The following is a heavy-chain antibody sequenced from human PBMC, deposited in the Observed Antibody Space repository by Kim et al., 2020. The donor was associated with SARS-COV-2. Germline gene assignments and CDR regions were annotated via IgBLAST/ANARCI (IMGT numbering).Heavy chain of an antibody. CDR3: ARDGGYCSGDHCNRGFDI. J-gene: IGHJ3*02. CDR1: GYIFTTYY. CDR2: INPSDGTT. D-gene: IGHD2-15*01. Sequence: ASVKVSCKASGYIFTTYYMHWVRQAPGQGLECMGIINPSDGTTSYAQKFQGRVTMTRDTSTGTLYMEMSSLRSEDTAVYYCARDGGYCSGDHCNRGFDIWGQGTMVIVSS. V-gene: IGHV1-46*01.